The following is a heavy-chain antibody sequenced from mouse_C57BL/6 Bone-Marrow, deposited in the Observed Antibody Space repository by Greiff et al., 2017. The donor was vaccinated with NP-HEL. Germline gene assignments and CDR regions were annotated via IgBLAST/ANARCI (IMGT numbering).Heavy chain of an antibody. J-gene: IGHJ3*01. CDR3: ARHGSSPAWFAY. D-gene: IGHD1-1*01. CDR1: GYTFTSYW. CDR2: IDPSDSYT. V-gene: IGHV1-50*01. Sequence: QVQLKQPGAELVKPGASVKLSCKASGYTFTSYWMQWVKQRPGQGLEWIGEIDPSDSYTNYNQKFKGKATLTVDTSSSTAYMQLSSLTSEDSAVYYCARHGSSPAWFAYWGQGTLVTVSA.